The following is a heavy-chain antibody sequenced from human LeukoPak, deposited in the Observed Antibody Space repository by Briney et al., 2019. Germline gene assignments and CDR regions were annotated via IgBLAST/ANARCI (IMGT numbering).Heavy chain of an antibody. D-gene: IGHD3-22*01. CDR2: ISWNSGSI. V-gene: IGHV3-9*01. CDR3: AKNSMSSGYYPRYFDL. Sequence: SGGSLRLSCAASGFTFDDYAMHWVRQAPGRGLEWVSGISWNSGSIGYADSVKGRFTISRDNAKNSLYLQMNSLRAEDTALYYCAKNSMSSGYYPRYFDLWGRGTLVTVSS. J-gene: IGHJ2*01. CDR1: GFTFDDYA.